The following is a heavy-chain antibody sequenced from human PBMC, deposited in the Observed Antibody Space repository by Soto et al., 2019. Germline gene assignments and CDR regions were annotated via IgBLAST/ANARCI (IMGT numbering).Heavy chain of an antibody. J-gene: IGHJ4*02. D-gene: IGHD3-10*01. CDR1: GGSISSGDYF. CDR3: AREHARGVRGFDY. V-gene: IGHV4-30-4*01. CDR2: IYYSGST. Sequence: PSETLSLTCTVSGGSISSGDYFWTWIRQPPGKGLEWIGYIYYSGSTHYNPSLSSRVTISIDTSKNQFSLKLSSVTAADTAVYYCAREHARGVRGFDYWGQGTLVTVSS.